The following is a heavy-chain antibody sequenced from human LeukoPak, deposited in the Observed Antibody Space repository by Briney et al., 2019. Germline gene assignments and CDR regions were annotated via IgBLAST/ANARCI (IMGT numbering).Heavy chain of an antibody. CDR2: ISAYNGNT. Sequence: GASVKVSCKASGYTFTSYGISWVRQAPGQGLEWMGWISAYNGNTNYAQKFQGRVTMTRDTSISTAYMELSRLRSDDTAVYYCARDWYQRNFDYWGQGTLVTVSS. CDR1: GYTFTSYG. J-gene: IGHJ4*02. V-gene: IGHV1-18*01. D-gene: IGHD2-2*01. CDR3: ARDWYQRNFDY.